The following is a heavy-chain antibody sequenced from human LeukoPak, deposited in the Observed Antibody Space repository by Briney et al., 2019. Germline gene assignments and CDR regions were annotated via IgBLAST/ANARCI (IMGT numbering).Heavy chain of an antibody. D-gene: IGHD2/OR15-2a*01. J-gene: IGHJ3*01. V-gene: IGHV1-2*02. CDR2: INPDSGGT. CDR3: ARTFYDTLDSDAFDF. Sequence: ASVKVSCKASGYTFTGYYMHWVRQAPGQGLEWMGWINPDSGGTNNAQKFQGRVTMTRDTSISTAYMGLSRLRSDDTAVYYCARTFYDTLDSDAFDFWGQGTVVIVSS. CDR1: GYTFTGYY.